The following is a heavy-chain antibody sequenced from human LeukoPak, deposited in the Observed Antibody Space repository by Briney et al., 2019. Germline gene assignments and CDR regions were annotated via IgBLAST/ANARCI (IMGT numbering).Heavy chain of an antibody. Sequence: GATVKVSCKSSGYTFTGYYMHWVRQAPGQGLEWMGRINPNSGGTNYAQKFQGRVTMTRDTSISTAYMELSRLRSDDTAVYYCGVDAGSLDYWGQGTLVTVSS. J-gene: IGHJ4*02. CDR1: GYTFTGYY. CDR3: GVDAGSLDY. V-gene: IGHV1-2*06. CDR2: INPNSGGT. D-gene: IGHD2-8*01.